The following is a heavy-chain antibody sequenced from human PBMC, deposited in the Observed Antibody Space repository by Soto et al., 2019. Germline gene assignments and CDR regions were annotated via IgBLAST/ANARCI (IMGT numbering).Heavy chain of an antibody. CDR1: GFTFRSYA. D-gene: IGHD6-19*01. J-gene: IGHJ4*02. V-gene: IGHV3-30*03. CDR2: ISYDESDK. CDR3: ARDLSVAGPDY. Sequence: PGGSLRLSCAASGFTFRSYAMHWVRQAPGKGLEWVAVISYDESDKYYADFLKGRFTISRDNSKNTLYLQVNSLRGEDTAVYYCARDLSVAGPDYWGQGTLVTVSS.